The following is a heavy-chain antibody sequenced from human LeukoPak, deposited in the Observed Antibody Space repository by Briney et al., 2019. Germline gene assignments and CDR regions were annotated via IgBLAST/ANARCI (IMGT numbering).Heavy chain of an antibody. D-gene: IGHD3-22*01. CDR3: ARDKAVDSDISGYYYNMCLDC. V-gene: IGHV4-4*07. CDR1: GGSMDNSY. Sequence: SETLSLTCSVSGGSMDNSYWNWIRQPAGKGLEWIGRIYATGTTDYNPSLRSRVTMSLDTSVNQFSLRLSSVTAADTAVYFCARDKAVDSDISGYYYNMCLDCWGQGSLVTVSS. CDR2: IYATGTT. J-gene: IGHJ4*02.